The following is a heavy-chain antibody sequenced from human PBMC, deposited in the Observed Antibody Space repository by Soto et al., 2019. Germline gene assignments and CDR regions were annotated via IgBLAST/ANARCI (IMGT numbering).Heavy chain of an antibody. D-gene: IGHD2-8*01. V-gene: IGHV3-23*01. Sequence: GGALRLSCAASGFTFNNYSMNWVRQAPGRGLEWVSIISPNGDSTYYADSVKGRFTISRDNSQNTVFLQMNSLRAEDTAIYFCAKVRLTDYLRYAPHLWGQGTLVTVSS. J-gene: IGHJ3*01. CDR1: GFTFNNYS. CDR2: ISPNGDST. CDR3: AKVRLTDYLRYAPHL.